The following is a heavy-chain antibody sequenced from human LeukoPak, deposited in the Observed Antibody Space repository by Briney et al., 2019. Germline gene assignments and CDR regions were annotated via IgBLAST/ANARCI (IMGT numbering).Heavy chain of an antibody. Sequence: PGGSLRLSCAASGFIFSSYAMSWVRQAPGKGLEWVSGISGSGGSTYYADSVKGRFTISRDNSKNTLFLQMNSLRAEDTAVYYCARDSVPHYYYYGMDVWGQGTTVTVSS. J-gene: IGHJ6*02. CDR3: ARDSVPHYYYYGMDV. CDR1: GFIFSSYA. D-gene: IGHD3-10*01. V-gene: IGHV3-23*01. CDR2: ISGSGGST.